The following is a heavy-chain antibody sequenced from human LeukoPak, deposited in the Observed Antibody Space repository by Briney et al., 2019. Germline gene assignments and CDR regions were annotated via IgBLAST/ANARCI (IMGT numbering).Heavy chain of an antibody. CDR1: GFTFSSYE. CDR3: AKGPVVTFDI. J-gene: IGHJ3*02. V-gene: IGHV3-21*04. Sequence: GGSLRLSCAASGFTFSSYEMNWVRQAPGKGLEWVSSISGSSSYIYYADSVKGRFTISRHNAKNSLYLQMNSLRAEDTAVYYCAKGPVVTFDIWGQGTMVTVSS. CDR2: ISGSSSYI. D-gene: IGHD2-15*01.